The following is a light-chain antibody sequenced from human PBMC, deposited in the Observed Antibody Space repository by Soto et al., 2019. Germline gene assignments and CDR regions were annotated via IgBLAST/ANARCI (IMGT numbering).Light chain of an antibody. Sequence: QSVLPQPPSASGSPGQSVTISCTGTSSDVGTHGYVSWYQQHAGKAPKLMIYDVTKRPSGVPDRFSGSKSANTASLTVSGLQAEDEADYYCMCYAGGNNWVLGGGTKLTVL. CDR3: MCYAGGNNWV. V-gene: IGLV2-8*01. CDR2: DVT. J-gene: IGLJ3*02. CDR1: SSDVGTHGY.